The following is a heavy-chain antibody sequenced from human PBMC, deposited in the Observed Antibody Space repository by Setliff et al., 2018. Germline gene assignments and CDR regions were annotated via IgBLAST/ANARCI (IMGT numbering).Heavy chain of an antibody. Sequence: SETLSLTCAVSGDSISSSNWWNWVRQPPGKGLEWIGEIYHSGSTKYNPSLKSRVTISVDKSKNQFSLKLSSVTAADTAVYYCARSSYSGSYLNVWGQGTTVTGSS. V-gene: IGHV4-4*02. J-gene: IGHJ6*02. CDR2: IYHSGST. CDR1: GDSISSSNW. D-gene: IGHD1-26*01. CDR3: ARSSYSGSYLNV.